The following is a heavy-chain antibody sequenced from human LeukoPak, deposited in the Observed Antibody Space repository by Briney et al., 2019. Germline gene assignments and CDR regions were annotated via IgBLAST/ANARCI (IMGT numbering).Heavy chain of an antibody. J-gene: IGHJ6*03. CDR3: ARAGWELLGGGYYYYVDV. CDR1: GYSISSGYY. CDR2: IYLSGST. Sequence: SETLSLTCTVSGYSISSGYYWAWIRQPPGKGLEWIGSIYLSGSTYYNPSLKSRVTISLDTSKNQYSLRLSSVTAADTAVYYCARAGWELLGGGYYYYVDVWGKGTTVTVSS. D-gene: IGHD1-26*01. V-gene: IGHV4-38-2*02.